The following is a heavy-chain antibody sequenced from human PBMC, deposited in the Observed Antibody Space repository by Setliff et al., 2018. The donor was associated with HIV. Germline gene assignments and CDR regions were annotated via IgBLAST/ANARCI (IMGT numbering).Heavy chain of an antibody. CDR2: IYYSGNT. V-gene: IGHV4-59*08. CDR3: ARHRDGGTYPLDY. Sequence: PSETLSLTCTVSGSFINSDYWSWIRQPPRKGLEWIGWIYYSGNTRYNPSLKSRVTISLDTSKNRFSLQLTSVTAADTAVYYCARHRDGGTYPLDYWGQGTLVTVSS. D-gene: IGHD1-26*01. J-gene: IGHJ4*02. CDR1: GSFINSDY.